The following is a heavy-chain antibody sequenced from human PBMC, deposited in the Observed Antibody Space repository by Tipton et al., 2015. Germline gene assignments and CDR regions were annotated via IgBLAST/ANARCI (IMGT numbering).Heavy chain of an antibody. V-gene: IGHV1-69*15. Sequence: QSGPEVKKPGSSMKVSCKASGDTFSRYGISWVRQAPGQGLEWLGRIVPIFGATNYAQKLQGRVTMTADESTSTAYMEMSSLRSEYTAIYYCAGEGSSYGLFDYWDQGTLVTVSS. CDR2: IVPIFGAT. CDR1: GDTFSRYG. D-gene: IGHD5-18*01. CDR3: AGEGSSYGLFDY. J-gene: IGHJ4*02.